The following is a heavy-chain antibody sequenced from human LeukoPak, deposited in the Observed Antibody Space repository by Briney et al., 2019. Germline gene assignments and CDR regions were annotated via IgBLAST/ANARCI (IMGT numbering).Heavy chain of an antibody. V-gene: IGHV4-31*03. D-gene: IGHD3-10*01. CDR1: GGSISSGGYY. CDR3: ARGLTMVRGVTPGKYYMDV. J-gene: IGHJ6*03. CDR2: IYYSGST. Sequence: PSETLSLTCTVSGGSISSGGYYWSWIRQHPGKGLEWIGYIYYSGSTYYNPSLKSRVTISVDTSKNQFSLKLSSVTAADTAVYYCARGLTMVRGVTPGKYYMDVWGKGTTVTVSS.